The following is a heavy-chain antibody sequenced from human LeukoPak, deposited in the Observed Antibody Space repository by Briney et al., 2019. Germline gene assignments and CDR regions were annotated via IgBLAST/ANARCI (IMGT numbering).Heavy chain of an antibody. D-gene: IGHD2-21*02. V-gene: IGHV4-39*01. CDR3: ARQAYCGGDCYPYYFDY. Sequence: SETLSLTCTVSGGSISSSSYYWGWIRQPPGKGLEWIGSIYYSGRTYYNPSLKSRVTISVDTSKNQFSLKLSSVTAADTAVNYCARQAYCGGDCYPYYFDYWGQGTLVTVSS. CDR2: IYYSGRT. CDR1: GGSISSSSYY. J-gene: IGHJ4*02.